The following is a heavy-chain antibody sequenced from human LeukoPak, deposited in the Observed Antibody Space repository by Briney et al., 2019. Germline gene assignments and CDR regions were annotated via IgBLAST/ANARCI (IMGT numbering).Heavy chain of an antibody. D-gene: IGHD3-9*01. J-gene: IGHJ4*02. CDR3: ARFYILTGYLDY. Sequence: GSLRLSCAASGFTFSSYGMSWVRQAPGKGLEWIGYIYHSGSAYYNPSLKSRVTISVDRSKNQFSLKLSSVTAADTAVYYCARFYILTGYLDYWGQGTLVTVSS. CDR2: IYHSGSA. V-gene: IGHV4-4*02. CDR1: GFTFSSYG.